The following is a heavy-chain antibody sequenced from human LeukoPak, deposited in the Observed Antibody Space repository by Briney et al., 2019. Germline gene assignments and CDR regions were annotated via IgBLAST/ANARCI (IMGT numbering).Heavy chain of an antibody. CDR2: ISYDGSNK. J-gene: IGHJ4*02. D-gene: IGHD3-9*01. V-gene: IGHV3-30*03. CDR1: GFTFNTYG. CDR3: ARTKPQQFDILS. Sequence: GGSLRLSCAVSGFTFNTYGIHWARQTPGKGLEWVALISYDGSNKYYADSVKGRFTISRDNSKNTLYLQMNSLRAEDTAVYYCARTKPQQFDILSWGQGTLVTVSS.